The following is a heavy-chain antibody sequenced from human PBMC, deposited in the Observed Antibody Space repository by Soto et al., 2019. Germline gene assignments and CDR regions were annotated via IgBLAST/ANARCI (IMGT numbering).Heavy chain of an antibody. J-gene: IGHJ4*02. CDR1: GFNFGGYG. CDR2: TRHDGSNT. Sequence: QVQLVETGGGVVQPGRSLRLSCAASGFNFGGYGMHWVRQAPGKGLEWVAITRHDGSNTYYADSVRGRFTISRDNSKNTLYLQRNSPTVEYTAVYYCVRAGVGATTYFDYFDYWGQGTLITDSS. D-gene: IGHD1-26*01. CDR3: VRAGVGATTYFDYFDY. V-gene: IGHV3-33*01.